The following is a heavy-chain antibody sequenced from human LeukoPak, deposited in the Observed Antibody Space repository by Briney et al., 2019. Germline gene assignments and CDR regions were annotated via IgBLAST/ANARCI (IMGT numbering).Heavy chain of an antibody. Sequence: SETLSLTCSVSGVSLNSPHYYWGWIRQAPGKGLVWLGSVYYTGKTTYSPSLRSRVNMSVDSSKNHFSLRLNSVTAADTAVYYCSRDPYCDNIACSQLCFYYMDVWGKGTTVTISS. CDR3: SRDPYCDNIACSQLCFYYMDV. CDR1: GVSLNSPHYY. V-gene: IGHV4-39*07. D-gene: IGHD2-21*01. J-gene: IGHJ6*03. CDR2: VYYTGKT.